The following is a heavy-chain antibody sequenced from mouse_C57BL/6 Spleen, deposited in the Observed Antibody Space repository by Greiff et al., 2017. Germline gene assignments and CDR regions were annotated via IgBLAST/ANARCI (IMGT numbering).Heavy chain of an antibody. CDR3: ARLSTGTRVFAY. J-gene: IGHJ3*01. D-gene: IGHD4-1*02. V-gene: IGHV5-6*01. CDR2: ISSGGSYT. Sequence: EVNVVESGGDLVKPGGSLKLSCAASGFTFSSYGMSWVRQTPDKRLEWVATISSGGSYTYYPDSVKGRFTISRDNAKNTLYLQMSSLKSEDTAMYYCARLSTGTRVFAYWGQGTLVTVSA. CDR1: GFTFSSYG.